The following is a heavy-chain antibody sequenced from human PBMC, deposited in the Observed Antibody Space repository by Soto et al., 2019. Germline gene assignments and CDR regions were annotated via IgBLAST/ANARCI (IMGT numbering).Heavy chain of an antibody. CDR2: VYISGST. D-gene: IGHD1-1*01. J-gene: IGHJ3*02. V-gene: IGHV4-4*07. CDR1: GGSISTYY. Sequence: QVQLQESGPGLVKPSETLSLTCTVSGGSISTYYWNWIRQSAGKGLEWIGRVYISGSTNYHPSLKSRVAMSVDTSNNQFSLKVTSVTAADTAVYYCARGRRDGFDIWGQGTMVTVSS. CDR3: ARGRRDGFDI.